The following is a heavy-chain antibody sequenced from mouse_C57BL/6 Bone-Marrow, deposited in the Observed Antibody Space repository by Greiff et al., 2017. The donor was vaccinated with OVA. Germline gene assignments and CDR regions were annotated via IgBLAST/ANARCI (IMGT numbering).Heavy chain of an antibody. CDR1: GYTFTSYW. J-gene: IGHJ2*01. Sequence: VQLQQPGAELVKPGASVKLSCKASGYTFTSYWMHWVKQRPGQGLEWIGMIHPNSGSTNYNEKFKSKATLTVDKSSSTAYMQLSSLTSEDSAVYYCARLGYYLYYFDYWGQGTTLTVSS. V-gene: IGHV1-64*01. D-gene: IGHD2-3*01. CDR3: ARLGYYLYYFDY. CDR2: IHPNSGST.